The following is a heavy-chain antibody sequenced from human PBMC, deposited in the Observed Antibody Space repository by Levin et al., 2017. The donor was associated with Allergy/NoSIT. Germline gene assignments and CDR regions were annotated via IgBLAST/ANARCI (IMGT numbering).Heavy chain of an antibody. CDR1: GFSFGDYA. D-gene: IGHD6-25*01. J-gene: IGHJ3*01. V-gene: IGHV3-23*01. CDR2: ITGGGSST. Sequence: GESLKISCAASGFSFGDYAMTWVRQAPGKGLEWVSVITGGGSSTYYGDSVKGRFTVSRDNSKNTTYLELNSLRAEDTAIYYCAKKQGGTSGFSFDVWGQGTMVTVSS. CDR3: AKKQGGTSGFSFDV.